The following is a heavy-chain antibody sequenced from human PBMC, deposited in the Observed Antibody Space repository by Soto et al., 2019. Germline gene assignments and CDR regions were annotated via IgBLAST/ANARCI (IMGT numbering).Heavy chain of an antibody. CDR1: GYTFTGYY. CDR3: ARSVLRYFDWLSPESDYYYGMDV. Sequence: ASVKVSCKASGYTFTGYYMHWVRRAPGQGLEWMGWINPNSGGTNYAQKFQGWVTMTRDTSISTAYMELSRLRSDDTAVYYCARSVLRYFDWLSPESDYYYGMDVWGQGTTVTVSS. V-gene: IGHV1-2*04. J-gene: IGHJ6*02. D-gene: IGHD3-9*01. CDR2: INPNSGGT.